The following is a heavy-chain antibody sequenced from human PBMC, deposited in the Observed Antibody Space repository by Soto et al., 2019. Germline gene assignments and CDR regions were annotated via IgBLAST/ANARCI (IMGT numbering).Heavy chain of an antibody. CDR3: AADVXTYSYDSSGYYFDGFDT. CDR1: GLTFIDSA. D-gene: IGHD3-22*01. Sequence: GASVKVSCKASGLTFIDSAVQWVRQTRGHRLEWIGWIVVGSGNTNYAQEFQGRVTITRDMSTNTVYMEMSSLRSEDSAVFYCAADVXTYSYDSSGYYFDGFDTWGQGTMVTVSS. V-gene: IGHV1-58*01. CDR2: IVVGSGNT. J-gene: IGHJ3*02.